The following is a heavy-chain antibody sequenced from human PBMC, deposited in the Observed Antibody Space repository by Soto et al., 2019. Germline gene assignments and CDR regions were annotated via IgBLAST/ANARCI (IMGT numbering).Heavy chain of an antibody. D-gene: IGHD4-17*01. V-gene: IGHV3-23*01. Sequence: GGSLRLSCAASGFTFSSYAMSWVRQAPGKGLEWVSGISAGGDRTHYADSVKGRFTISSDNAKKTLYLQMNSLRADDTAVYYCARFHTYGRLWGQGTLVTVSS. CDR2: ISAGGDRT. CDR1: GFTFSSYA. J-gene: IGHJ4*02. CDR3: ARFHTYGRL.